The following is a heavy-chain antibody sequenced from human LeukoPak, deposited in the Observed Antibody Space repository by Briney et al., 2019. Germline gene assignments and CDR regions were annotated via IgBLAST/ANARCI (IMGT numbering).Heavy chain of an antibody. CDR1: GYTFTTYY. V-gene: IGHV1-46*01. CDR2: VNPSGDST. CDR3: ARAGFGESELAADF. J-gene: IGHJ4*02. Sequence: ASVKVSCKASGYTFTTYYMHWVRQAPGQGLEWMGIVNPSGDSTTYAQKFQDRVTMTRDTSTSTVYMELSSLRSEDTAVYYCARAGFGESELAADFWGRGTLVTVSS. D-gene: IGHD3-10*01.